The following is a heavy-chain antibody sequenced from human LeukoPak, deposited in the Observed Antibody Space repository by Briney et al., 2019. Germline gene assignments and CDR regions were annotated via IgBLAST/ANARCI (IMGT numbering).Heavy chain of an antibody. CDR2: IYYSGST. CDR3: ARDGTRFLGRYYYYYMDV. Sequence: SETLSLTCTVSGGSISRSSDYWGWIRQPPGKGLEWIGSIYYSGSTYYNPPLKSRVTVSVDTSKNQFSLKLSSVTAADTAVYYCARDGTRFLGRYYYYYMDVWGEGTTVTVSS. CDR1: GGSISRSSDY. J-gene: IGHJ6*03. V-gene: IGHV4-39*02. D-gene: IGHD3-3*01.